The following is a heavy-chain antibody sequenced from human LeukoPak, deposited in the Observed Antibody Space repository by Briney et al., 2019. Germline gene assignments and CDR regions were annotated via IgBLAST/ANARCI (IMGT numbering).Heavy chain of an antibody. CDR2: INWNGGSR. CDR1: GFNFDDYV. D-gene: IGHD3-22*01. CDR3: ARSRHSFDSTGFPHY. J-gene: IGHJ4*02. Sequence: GGSLRLSCAASGFNFDDYVMSWVRQAPGKGLEWVSGINWNGGSRGYADSVKGRFTISRDNAKNSLYLQMNSLRAEDTALYYCARSRHSFDSTGFPHYWGQGTLVTVSS. V-gene: IGHV3-20*04.